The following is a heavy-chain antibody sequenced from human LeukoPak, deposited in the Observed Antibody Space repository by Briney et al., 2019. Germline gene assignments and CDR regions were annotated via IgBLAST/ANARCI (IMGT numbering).Heavy chain of an antibody. CDR3: AISLHYYESSGPLHY. J-gene: IGHJ4*02. CDR2: IIPIFGTA. D-gene: IGHD3-22*01. CDR1: GGTFSSYA. V-gene: IGHV1-69*13. Sequence: SVKVSCKASGGTFSSYAISWVRQAPGQGLEWMGGIIPIFGTANYAQKFQGRVTITADESTSTAYRELSSLRSEDTAVYYCAISLHYYESSGPLHYWGQGTLVTVSS.